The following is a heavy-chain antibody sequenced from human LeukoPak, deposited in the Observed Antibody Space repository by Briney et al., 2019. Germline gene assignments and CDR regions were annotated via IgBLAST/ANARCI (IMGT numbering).Heavy chain of an antibody. CDR1: GYIFTRYG. CDR3: ARVGYDSSGRHRYAFDI. V-gene: IGHV1-18*01. CDR2: INPNNGNR. Sequence: ASVRVSCTASGYIFTRYGISWVRQAPGQGLEWMGWINPNNGNRNYEQKLQGRVTMTTDTSTTTAYMELRSMRSDDTAVYYCARVGYDSSGRHRYAFDIWGQGTMVTVSS. J-gene: IGHJ3*02. D-gene: IGHD3-22*01.